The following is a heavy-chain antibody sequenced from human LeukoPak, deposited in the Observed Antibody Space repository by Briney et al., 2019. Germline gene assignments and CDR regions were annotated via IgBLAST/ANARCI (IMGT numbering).Heavy chain of an antibody. CDR3: ARIPTSSWAYYFDY. V-gene: IGHV3-30*04. J-gene: IGHJ4*02. D-gene: IGHD6-13*01. Sequence: GGSLRLSCAASGFTFSSYAMHWVRQAPGKGLEWVAVISYDGSNKYYADSVKGRFTISRDNSKNTLYPQMNSLRAEDTAVYYCARIPTSSWAYYFDYWGQGTLVTVSS. CDR1: GFTFSSYA. CDR2: ISYDGSNK.